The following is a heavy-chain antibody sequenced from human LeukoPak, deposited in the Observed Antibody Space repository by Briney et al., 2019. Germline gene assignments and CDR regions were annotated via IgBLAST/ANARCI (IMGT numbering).Heavy chain of an antibody. CDR3: ARDEDRPRYGNSWNTEAYYHYYGLDL. CDR2: IIPILGIA. J-gene: IGHJ6*02. D-gene: IGHD5-18*01. V-gene: IGHV1-69*04. CDR1: GGTFSSYA. Sequence: SVKVSCKASGGTFSSYAISWVRQAPGQGLEWMGRIIPILGIANYAQKFQGRVTITADKSTSTAYMELSSLRSEDTAVYYCARDEDRPRYGNSWNTEAYYHYYGLDLWGQGTTVTVSS.